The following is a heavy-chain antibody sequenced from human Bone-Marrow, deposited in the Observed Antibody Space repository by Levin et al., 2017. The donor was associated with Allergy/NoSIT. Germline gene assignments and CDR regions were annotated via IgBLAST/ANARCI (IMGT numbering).Heavy chain of an antibody. J-gene: IGHJ6*02. CDR1: GFKFRDFY. CDR3: ARGIFEYGMDV. CDR2: IDMDDTTV. D-gene: IGHD3-3*01. Sequence: GGSLRLSCAASGFKFRDFYMNWIRQAPGKGLEWVSSIDMDDTTVDYAESVKGRFTISRDNANNLLYLQMNSLRAEDTAVYHWARGIFEYGMDVWGQGTTVSVSS. V-gene: IGHV3-11*01.